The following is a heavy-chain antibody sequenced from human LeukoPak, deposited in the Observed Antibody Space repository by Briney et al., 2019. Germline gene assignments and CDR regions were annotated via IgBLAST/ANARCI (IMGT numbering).Heavy chain of an antibody. CDR1: GYTFTNYG. CDR2: ISGYNGNT. CDR3: ARDLRLGRHDYGEPFDY. Sequence: AATLTLSCTTSGYTFTNYGISWVRQAPGQGPEWMGWISGYNGNTNYVQKFKRRVTMTTDTSTSTAYMELRSLRSDDSAVYYWARDLRLGRHDYGEPFDYWGQGTQVTVSS. D-gene: IGHD4-17*01. J-gene: IGHJ4*02. V-gene: IGHV1-18*01.